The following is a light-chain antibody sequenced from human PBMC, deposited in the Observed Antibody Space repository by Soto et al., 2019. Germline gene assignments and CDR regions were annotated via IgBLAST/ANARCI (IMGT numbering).Light chain of an antibody. CDR2: GNS. CDR3: QSYDSSLRCYG. CDR1: SSNIGAGYD. V-gene: IGLV1-40*01. Sequence: QSVLTQPPSVSGAPGQSVTISCTGSSSNIGAGYDVHWYQQLPGTAPKLLIYGNSNRPSGVPDRFSGSKSGTSASLAITGLQAEDEADYYCQSYDSSLRCYGFGNGIKVT. J-gene: IGLJ1*01.